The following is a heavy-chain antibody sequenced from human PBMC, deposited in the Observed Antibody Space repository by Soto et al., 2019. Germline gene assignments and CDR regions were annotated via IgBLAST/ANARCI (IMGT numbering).Heavy chain of an antibody. CDR3: ARGGRTGTENWFDP. V-gene: IGHV4-4*08. Sequence: TSETLSLTCTVSGGSISSNYWTWIRKPPGKGLEWIGYVYNSGSTNYNPSLKSRVTISVDTSKNQFSLKLSSVTAADTAVYYCARGGRTGTENWFDPWGQGTLVTVSS. D-gene: IGHD1-7*01. J-gene: IGHJ5*02. CDR1: GGSISSNY. CDR2: VYNSGST.